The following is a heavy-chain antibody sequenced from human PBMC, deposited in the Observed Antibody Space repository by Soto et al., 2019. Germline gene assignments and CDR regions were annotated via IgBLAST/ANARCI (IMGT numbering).Heavy chain of an antibody. CDR3: ARVGGYSYGGVDY. Sequence: QVQLVQSGAEVKKPGASVKVSCKASGYTFTSYYMHWVRQAPGQGLEWMGIINPSGGSTTYAQKFEGRVTMTRGTSTSTVYMVLSSRRSEDTAVYYCARVGGYSYGGVDYWGQGTLVTVSS. CDR1: GYTFTSYY. J-gene: IGHJ4*02. V-gene: IGHV1-46*01. D-gene: IGHD5-18*01. CDR2: INPSGGST.